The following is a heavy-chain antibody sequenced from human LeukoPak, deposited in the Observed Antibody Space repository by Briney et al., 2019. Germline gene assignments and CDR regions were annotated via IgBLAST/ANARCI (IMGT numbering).Heavy chain of an antibody. CDR2: IHPNSGGT. Sequence: ASGTVSYTASEYTFTFHDMHWVRQAPGQGREGMGWIHPNSGGTSYAQKFQGRVTITRHTSISTAYLELSRLRSDDTAVYYCARVGNYGYGYVYWGQGTLVTVSS. D-gene: IGHD3-16*01. J-gene: IGHJ4*02. CDR3: ARVGNYGYGYVY. V-gene: IGHV1-2*02. CDR1: EYTFTFHD.